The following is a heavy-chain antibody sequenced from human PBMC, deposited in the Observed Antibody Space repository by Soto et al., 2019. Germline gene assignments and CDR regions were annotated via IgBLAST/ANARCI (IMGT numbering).Heavy chain of an antibody. Sequence: GGSLRLSCAASGFTFSSYGMHWVGRAPGKGLEWVAVIWYDGSNKYYADSVKGRFTISRDNSKNTLYLQMNSLRAEDTAVYYCARDLSWYSSSWYDFPDYWGQGTLVTVSS. V-gene: IGHV3-33*01. CDR2: IWYDGSNK. CDR3: ARDLSWYSSSWYDFPDY. J-gene: IGHJ4*02. CDR1: GFTFSSYG. D-gene: IGHD6-13*01.